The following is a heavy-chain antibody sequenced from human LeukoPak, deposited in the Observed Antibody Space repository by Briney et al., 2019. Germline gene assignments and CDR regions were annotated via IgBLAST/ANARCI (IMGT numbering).Heavy chain of an antibody. CDR3: AKDRGWYRVINYCYMDV. D-gene: IGHD2-21*01. J-gene: IGHJ6*03. CDR1: GFTFSSYS. V-gene: IGHV3-21*01. CDR2: ISSNTIYT. Sequence: PGGSLRFSCTASGFTFSSYSMNWVRQAPGKGLEWVSSISSNTIYTYYADSVKGRFTVARDNAKNSMYLQMNSQRAEDTALYYCAKDRGWYRVINYCYMDVWAKGTTVTVS.